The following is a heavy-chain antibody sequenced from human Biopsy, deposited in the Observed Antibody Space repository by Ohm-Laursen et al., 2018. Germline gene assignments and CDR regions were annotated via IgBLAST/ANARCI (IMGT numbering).Heavy chain of an antibody. J-gene: IGHJ4*02. D-gene: IGHD1-14*01. CDR1: GDSISSDYY. Sequence: PSDTLSLTCSVSGDSISSDYYWTWIRQVPGEGLEWIAYMHHSGPTYTYYNPSLESRVAISVEVSKNQFSLKVSSVTAADTAVYFCTRKPNSLYYFDHWGQGTLVTVSS. CDR3: TRKPNSLYYFDH. V-gene: IGHV4-30-4*02. CDR2: MHHSGPT.